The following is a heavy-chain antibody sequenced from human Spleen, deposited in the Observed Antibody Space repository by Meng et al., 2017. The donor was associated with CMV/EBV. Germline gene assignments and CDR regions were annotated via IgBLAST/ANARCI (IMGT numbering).Heavy chain of an antibody. D-gene: IGHD3-22*01. V-gene: IGHV3-23*01. J-gene: IGHJ6*02. CDR3: ASYYDLYYGMDV. Sequence: GGSLRLSCALSRHRFSHYDMISIRQAPGKGLEWVSTISDSGGSTFYADSGKGRFTISRDNSKNTLYLQMNSLRAEDTALYYCASYYDLYYGMDVWGQGTTVTVSS. CDR1: RHRFSHYD. CDR2: ISDSGGST.